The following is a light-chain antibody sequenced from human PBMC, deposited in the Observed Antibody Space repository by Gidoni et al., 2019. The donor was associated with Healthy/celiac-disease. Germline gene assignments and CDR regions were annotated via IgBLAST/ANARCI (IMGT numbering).Light chain of an antibody. CDR1: QSVSSN. V-gene: IGKV3-15*01. CDR3: QQYNTWSYT. CDR2: GAS. J-gene: IGKJ2*01. Sequence: EIVMTQSPATLAVAPGERATLSCRASQSVSSNLAWYQQKPGQAPRLPIYGASTRAPGIPARFSGSVSGTAFTLTISSLQSEDFAVYYCQQYNTWSYTFGQGTKLEIK.